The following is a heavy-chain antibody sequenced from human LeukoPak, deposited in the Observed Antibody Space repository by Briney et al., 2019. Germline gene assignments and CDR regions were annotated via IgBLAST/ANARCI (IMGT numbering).Heavy chain of an antibody. CDR3: ARHTSNSNYSPWRVFGN. Sequence: KPSETLSLTCTVSRGSITGYYWSWIRQPPGKGLEWIGYIYHSGTTNYNPSLKSRVIMSVDTSKNHFSLKLYSVTAADAAIYYCARHTSNSNYSPWRVFGNWGQGTLVTVSS. V-gene: IGHV4-59*08. J-gene: IGHJ4*02. D-gene: IGHD1-7*01. CDR1: RGSITGYY. CDR2: IYHSGTT.